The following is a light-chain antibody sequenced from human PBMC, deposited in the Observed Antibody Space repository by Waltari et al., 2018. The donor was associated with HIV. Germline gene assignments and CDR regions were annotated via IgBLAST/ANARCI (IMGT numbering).Light chain of an antibody. J-gene: IGLJ1*01. Sequence: SYVLTQPPSVSVAPGQTARITCGGNTIGTKSVHWYQHKPGQAPVLVIYDDGARPSGIPERFSGSHSGNTATLTISRVEAGDEADYYCQVWDSSSDHYVVGSGSKVTV. CDR3: QVWDSSSDHYV. CDR2: DDG. V-gene: IGLV3-21*02. CDR1: TIGTKS.